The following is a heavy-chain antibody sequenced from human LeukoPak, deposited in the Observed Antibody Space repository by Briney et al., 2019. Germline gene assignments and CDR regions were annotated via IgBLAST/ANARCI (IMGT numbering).Heavy chain of an antibody. D-gene: IGHD3-3*01. CDR2: IYSGGST. V-gene: IGHV3-66*01. CDR3: ARYDFILISYFDL. J-gene: IGHJ2*01. Sequence: GGSLRLSCAASGFTVSSNYMSWVRQAPGKGLEWVSVIYSGGSTYYADSVKGRFTISRDNSKNTLYLQMNSLRAEDTAVYYCARYDFILISYFDLWGRGTLVTVSS. CDR1: GFTVSSNY.